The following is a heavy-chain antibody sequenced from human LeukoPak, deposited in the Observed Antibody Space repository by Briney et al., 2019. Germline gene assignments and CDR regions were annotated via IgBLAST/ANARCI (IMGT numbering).Heavy chain of an antibody. J-gene: IGHJ6*02. CDR1: GFTFSNYE. D-gene: IGHD1-20*01. V-gene: IGHV3-48*03. Sequence: GGSLRLSCAASGFTFSNYEMNWVRQAPGKGLEWVSYISSSGVTNYYADSVKGRFTISRDNAKNSLYLQMNSLRAEDTAVYYCASLITGTTLNYYGMDVWGQGTTVTVSS. CDR2: ISSSGVTN. CDR3: ASLITGTTLNYYGMDV.